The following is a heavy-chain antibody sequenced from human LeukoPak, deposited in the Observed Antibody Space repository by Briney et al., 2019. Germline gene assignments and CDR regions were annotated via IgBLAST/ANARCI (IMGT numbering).Heavy chain of an antibody. Sequence: SQTLSLTCTVSGNSISSGDNYWSWIRQPAGKGLEWIGRIYTSGSTNYNPSLKSRVTMSVDTSKNQFSLKLSSVTAADTAVYYCARAKRGLIDYWGQGTLVTVSS. CDR2: IYTSGST. D-gene: IGHD3-10*01. CDR3: ARAKRGLIDY. V-gene: IGHV4-61*02. J-gene: IGHJ4*02. CDR1: GNSISSGDNY.